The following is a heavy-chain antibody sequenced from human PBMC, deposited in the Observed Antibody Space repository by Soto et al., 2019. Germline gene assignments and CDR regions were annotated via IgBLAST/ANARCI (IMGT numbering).Heavy chain of an antibody. Sequence: GGSLRLSCAASGFTFSSYGMHWVRQAPGKGLEWVAVISYDGSNKYYADSVKGRFTISRDNSKNTLYLQMNSLRAEDTAVYYCAKSQLVVITDYFDYWGQGTLVTVSS. J-gene: IGHJ4*02. CDR2: ISYDGSNK. CDR3: AKSQLVVITDYFDY. D-gene: IGHD3-22*01. V-gene: IGHV3-30*18. CDR1: GFTFSSYG.